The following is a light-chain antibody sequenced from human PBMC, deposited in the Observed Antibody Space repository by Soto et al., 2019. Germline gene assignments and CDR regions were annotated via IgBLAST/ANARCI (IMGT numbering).Light chain of an antibody. J-gene: IGLJ1*01. CDR1: SSDVGGYNY. Sequence: SALTQPASVSGSPGQSITISCTGTSSDVGGYNYVSWYQQHPGKAPKLIIYEVSNRPSGVSNRFSGSKSGNTASLTISGLQAEDEADYYCSSYTSSSTPVVFGTGTKVTV. CDR3: SSYTSSSTPVV. V-gene: IGLV2-14*01. CDR2: EVS.